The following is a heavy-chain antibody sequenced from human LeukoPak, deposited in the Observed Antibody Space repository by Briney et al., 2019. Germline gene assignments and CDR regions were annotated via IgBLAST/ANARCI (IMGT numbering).Heavy chain of an antibody. J-gene: IGHJ5*02. D-gene: IGHD4-17*01. CDR3: ARAYGDYHNWFDP. CDR2: IYHSGST. V-gene: IGHV4-38-2*02. CDR1: GYSISSGYY. Sequence: ASETLSLTCTVSGYSISSGYYWGWIRQPPGKGLEWIGSIYHSGSTYYNPSLKSRVTISVDTSKNQFSLKLSSVTAADTAVYYCARAYGDYHNWFDPWGQGTLVTVSS.